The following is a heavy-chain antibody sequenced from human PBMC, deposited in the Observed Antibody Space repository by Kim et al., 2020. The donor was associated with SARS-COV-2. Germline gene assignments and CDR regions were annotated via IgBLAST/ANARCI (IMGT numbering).Heavy chain of an antibody. J-gene: IGHJ3*02. CDR1: GFTFSSYG. V-gene: IGHV3-33*01. CDR3: ARGITGTKEGDGFDI. Sequence: GGSLRLSCAASGFTFSSYGMHWVRQAPGKGLQWVAVIWYDGSNKYYADSVKGRFTISRDNSKNTLYLQMNSLRAEDTAVYYCARGITGTKEGDGFDIWGQGTMVTVSS. CDR2: IWYDGSNK. D-gene: IGHD1-20*01.